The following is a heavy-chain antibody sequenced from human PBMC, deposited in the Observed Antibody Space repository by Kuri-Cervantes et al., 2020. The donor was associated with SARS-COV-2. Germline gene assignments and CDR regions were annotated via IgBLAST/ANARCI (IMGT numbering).Heavy chain of an antibody. V-gene: IGHV3-30*04. CDR2: ISYDGSNK. Sequence: GESLKISCAACGFTFSSYAMHWVRQAPGKGLEWVAVISYDGSNKYYADSVKGRFTISRDNSKNTLYLQMNSLRAEDTAVYYCARGGGIAAAPTGYWGQGTLVTVSS. CDR1: GFTFSSYA. D-gene: IGHD6-13*01. CDR3: ARGGGIAAAPTGY. J-gene: IGHJ4*02.